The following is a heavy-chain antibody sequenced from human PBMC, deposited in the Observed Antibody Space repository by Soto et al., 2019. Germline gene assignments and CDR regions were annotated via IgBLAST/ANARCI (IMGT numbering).Heavy chain of an antibody. CDR2: IYYSGST. D-gene: IGHD6-19*01. V-gene: IGHV4-59*01. Sequence: SETLSLTCTVSGGSISSYYWSWIRQPPGKGLEWIGYIYYSGSTNYNPSLKSRVTISLDTPKNQFSLKLSSVTAADTAVYYCARGYSSGWYGRDWFDPWRQGTLVTVSS. CDR3: ARGYSSGWYGRDWFDP. CDR1: GGSISSYY. J-gene: IGHJ5*02.